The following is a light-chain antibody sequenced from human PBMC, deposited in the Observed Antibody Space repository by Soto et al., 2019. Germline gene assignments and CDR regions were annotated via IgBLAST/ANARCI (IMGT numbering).Light chain of an antibody. J-gene: IGLJ1*01. V-gene: IGLV1-51*01. CDR3: GSWDNILRAYV. CDR1: GSNLGRNY. Sequence: QSVLTQPPSVSETPGQKVTISCSGSGSNLGRNYVSWYQQLPGTAPKLLIYDNVYRFSGIPDRFSASKSGTSATLGITGLQTGDEGDYYCGSWDNILRAYVFGTGTEVTVL. CDR2: DNV.